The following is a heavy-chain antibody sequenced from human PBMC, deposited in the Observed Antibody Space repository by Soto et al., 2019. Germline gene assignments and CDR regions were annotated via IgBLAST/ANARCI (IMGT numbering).Heavy chain of an antibody. J-gene: IGHJ5*02. CDR2: IIPIFGTA. D-gene: IGHD3-10*01. V-gene: IGHV1-69*13. CDR3: ARYYYYGSGSYPPDNWFDP. CDR1: GGTFSSYA. Sequence: SVKVSCKASGGTFSSYAISWVRQAPGQGLEWMGGIIPIFGTANYAQKFQGRVTITADGATSTAYMELSSLRSEDTAVYYCARYYYYGSGSYPPDNWFDPWGQGTLVTVSS.